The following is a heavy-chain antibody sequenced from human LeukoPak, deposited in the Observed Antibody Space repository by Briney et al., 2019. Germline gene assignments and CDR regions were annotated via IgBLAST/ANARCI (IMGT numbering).Heavy chain of an antibody. V-gene: IGHV1-2*02. CDR2: INPNSGGT. Sequence: GASVKVSCKASGYTFTGYYMHWVRQAPGQGLEWMGWINPNSGGTNYAQKFQGRVTMTRDTPISTAYMELSRLRSDDTAVYYCARDGNDSSGYWGAYWGQGTLVTVSS. CDR1: GYTFTGYY. CDR3: ARDGNDSSGYWGAY. J-gene: IGHJ4*02. D-gene: IGHD3-22*01.